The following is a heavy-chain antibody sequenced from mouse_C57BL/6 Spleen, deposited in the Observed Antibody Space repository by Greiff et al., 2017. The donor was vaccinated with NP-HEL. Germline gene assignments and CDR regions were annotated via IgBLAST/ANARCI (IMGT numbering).Heavy chain of an antibody. J-gene: IGHJ1*03. Sequence: QVQLQQSGAELVKPGASVKLSCKASGYTFTSYWMQWVKQRPGQGLEWIGEIDPSDSYTNYNQKFKGKATLTVDTSSSTAYMQLSSLTSEDSAVYYCARSEGSRNYVGYWYFDVWGTGTTVTVSS. D-gene: IGHD2-5*01. V-gene: IGHV1-50*01. CDR3: ARSEGSRNYVGYWYFDV. CDR2: IDPSDSYT. CDR1: GYTFTSYW.